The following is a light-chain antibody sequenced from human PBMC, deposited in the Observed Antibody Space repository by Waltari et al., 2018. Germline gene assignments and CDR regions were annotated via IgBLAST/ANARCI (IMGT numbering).Light chain of an antibody. CDR2: RVT. J-gene: IGKJ1*01. V-gene: IGKV2D-29*02. CDR3: MQSTKDPRT. Sequence: DIVMTQTPLSLPVTPGEPAYISCRSSQSLLHSNGNTYLHWFLQKPGQSPRLLIYRVTNRESGVPDRFSGSGSGTDFTLKISRVEPEDVGVYYCMQSTKDPRTFGQGTKVEIK. CDR1: QSLLHSNGNTY.